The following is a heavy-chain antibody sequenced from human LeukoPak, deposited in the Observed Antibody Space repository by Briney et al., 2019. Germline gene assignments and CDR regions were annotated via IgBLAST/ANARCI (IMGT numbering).Heavy chain of an antibody. CDR2: ISAYNGNT. CDR3: ARDSEPGYSYGPACDY. D-gene: IGHD5-18*01. CDR1: GYTFTSYG. J-gene: IGHJ4*02. Sequence: ASVKVSCKASGYTFTSYGISWVRQAPGQGLEWMGWISAYNGNTNYAQKLQGRVTMTTDTSTSTAYMELRSLRSDDTAVYYCARDSEPGYSYGPACDYWGQGTLVTVSS. V-gene: IGHV1-18*01.